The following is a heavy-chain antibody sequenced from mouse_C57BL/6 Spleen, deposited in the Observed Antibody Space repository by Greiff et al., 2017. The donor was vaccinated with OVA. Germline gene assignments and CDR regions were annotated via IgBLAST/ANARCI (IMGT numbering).Heavy chain of an antibody. CDR1: GYTFTGYW. CDR3: ASEGWEGLFDY. CDR2: ILPGSGST. D-gene: IGHD3-3*01. Sequence: VQLQESGAELMKPGASVKLSCKATGYTFTGYWIEWVKQRPGHGLEWIGEILPGSGSTNYNEKFKGKATFTADTSSNPAYMQLSSLTTEDSAIYYCASEGWEGLFDYWGQGTTLTVSS. J-gene: IGHJ2*01. V-gene: IGHV1-9*01.